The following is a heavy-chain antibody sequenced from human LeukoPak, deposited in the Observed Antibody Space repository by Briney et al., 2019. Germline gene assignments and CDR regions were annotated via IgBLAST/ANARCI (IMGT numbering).Heavy chain of an antibody. CDR2: TYYRSKWNK. D-gene: IGHD6-13*01. V-gene: IGHV6-1*01. Sequence: SQTLSLTCAVSGDSVSSNSAVWNWIRQAPSRGLEWLGKTYYRSKWNKGYAISVKSRISINPDTSKNQFTLQLNSVTPEDTAVYYCARAGIAAAGTGGYWFDPWGQGTLVTVSS. CDR3: ARAGIAAAGTGGYWFDP. J-gene: IGHJ5*02. CDR1: GDSVSSNSAV.